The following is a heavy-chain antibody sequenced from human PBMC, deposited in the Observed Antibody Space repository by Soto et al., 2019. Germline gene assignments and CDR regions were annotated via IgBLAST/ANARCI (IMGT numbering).Heavy chain of an antibody. CDR2: IYYSGST. J-gene: IGHJ4*02. V-gene: IGHV4-31*03. CDR1: GGSISSGGYY. CDR3: ARHLDSGGIYFDY. Sequence: QVQLQESGPGLVKPSQTLSLTCTVSGGSISSGGYYWSWIRQHPGKGLEWIGYIYYSGSTSYNPYLKIRITISIDTSKNQFYLKLSSVTAADTAVYYCARHLDSGGIYFDYWGQGTLVTVSS. D-gene: IGHD2-15*01.